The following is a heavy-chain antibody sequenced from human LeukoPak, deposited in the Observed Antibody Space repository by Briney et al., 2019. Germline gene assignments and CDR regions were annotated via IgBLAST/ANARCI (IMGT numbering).Heavy chain of an antibody. CDR3: ARDTSDYYYYYYMDV. Sequence: GGSLRLSCAASGFTFSSYWMHWVRQAPGKGLVWVSRINSDGSSTSYADSVKGRFTISRDNAKNTLYLQMNSLRAEDTAVYYCARDTSDYYYYYYMDVWGKGTTVTVSS. V-gene: IGHV3-74*01. CDR1: GFTFSSYW. J-gene: IGHJ6*03. CDR2: INSDGSST.